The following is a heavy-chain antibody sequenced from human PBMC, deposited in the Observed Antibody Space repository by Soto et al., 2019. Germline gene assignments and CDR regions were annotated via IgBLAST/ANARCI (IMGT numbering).Heavy chain of an antibody. Sequence: SETLSLTCTVSGGSISSYYWSWIRQPPGKGLEWIGYIYYSGSTNYNPSLKSRVTISVDTSKNQFSLKLSSVTAADTAVYYCERDNRGDRYFDYWGQGTLVTVSS. D-gene: IGHD2-21*01. V-gene: IGHV4-59*01. CDR3: ERDNRGDRYFDY. J-gene: IGHJ4*02. CDR2: IYYSGST. CDR1: GGSISSYY.